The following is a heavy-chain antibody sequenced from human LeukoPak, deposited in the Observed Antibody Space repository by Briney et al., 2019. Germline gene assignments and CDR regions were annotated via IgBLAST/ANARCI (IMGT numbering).Heavy chain of an antibody. CDR2: IWNDGKKT. CDR3: ARSNYGDYEGHDAFDI. V-gene: IGHV3-33*01. CDR1: GFSVSNYG. J-gene: IGHJ3*02. D-gene: IGHD4-17*01. Sequence: PGGSLRLSCAPAGFSVSNYGMHWVRQAPGKGLEWVAVIWNDGKKTYYADSVKGRFTISRDTSNNTLYLQMNSLRAEDTAVYYCARSNYGDYEGHDAFDIWGQGTVVTVSS.